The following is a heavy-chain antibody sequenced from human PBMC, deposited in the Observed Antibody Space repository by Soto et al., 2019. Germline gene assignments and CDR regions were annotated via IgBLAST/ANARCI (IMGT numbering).Heavy chain of an antibody. D-gene: IGHD4-17*01. J-gene: IGHJ4*01. CDR3: ARHPTVTEYYLDY. V-gene: IGHV4-59*08. Sequence: CISQHTGKGLEWIGYIYYSGSTNYNPSLESRVTISVDTSKNQFSLKLSSVTAADTAVYSCARHPTVTEYYLDYWGQGTLVTVSS. CDR2: IYYSGST.